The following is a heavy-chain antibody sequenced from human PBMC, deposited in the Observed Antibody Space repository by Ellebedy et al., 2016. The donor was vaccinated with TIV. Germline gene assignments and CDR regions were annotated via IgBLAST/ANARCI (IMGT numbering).Heavy chain of an antibody. CDR2: ISYSGST. J-gene: IGHJ6*02. V-gene: IGHV4-59*01. D-gene: IGHD1-26*01. Sequence: MPSETLSLTCTVSGGSISPYYWSWTRQPPGKGLEWIGYISYSGSTNYNPSLKSRVTISVDTSKNQFSLKLSSVTAADTAVYYCARDSTEGSAHYRGGMDVWGQGTTVTVSS. CDR1: GGSISPYY. CDR3: ARDSTEGSAHYRGGMDV.